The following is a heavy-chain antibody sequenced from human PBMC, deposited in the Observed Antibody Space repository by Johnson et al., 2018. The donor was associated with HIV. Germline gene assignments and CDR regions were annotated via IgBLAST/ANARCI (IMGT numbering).Heavy chain of an antibody. J-gene: IGHJ3*02. D-gene: IGHD1-26*01. CDR2: ISGSGGST. CDR1: GFSFIDYA. V-gene: IGHV3-23*04. CDR3: ARGRASWELYDAFEI. Sequence: MQLVESGGGLVRPGGSLRLSCVASGFSFIDYAMIWVRQAPGKGLEWVSAISGSGGSTFYADSVRGRFTISRDNSRNTLYLQMNSLRAEDTAMYYCARGRASWELYDAFEIWGQGTMVIVSS.